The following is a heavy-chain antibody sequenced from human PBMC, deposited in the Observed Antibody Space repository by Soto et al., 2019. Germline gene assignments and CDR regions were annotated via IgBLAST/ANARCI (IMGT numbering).Heavy chain of an antibody. D-gene: IGHD3-9*01. V-gene: IGHV3-23*01. CDR2: ISGSGGST. Sequence: GGSLRLSCAASGFTFSSYAMSWVRQAPGKGLEWVSAISGSGGSTYYADSVKGRFTISRDNSKNTLYLQMNSLRAEDTAVYYCAKDRGDYDILTGYYDYWGQGTLVTVSS. CDR3: AKDRGDYDILTGYYDY. J-gene: IGHJ4*02. CDR1: GFTFSSYA.